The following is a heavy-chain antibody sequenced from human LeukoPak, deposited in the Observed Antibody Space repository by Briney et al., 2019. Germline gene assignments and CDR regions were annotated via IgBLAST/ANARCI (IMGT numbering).Heavy chain of an antibody. V-gene: IGHV3-33*01. Sequence: GGSLRLSCAASGFTFSRYGMHWVRQAPGKGLEWAAVIWSDGTNKYYADSVKGRFTISRDNSQNTPYLQMNSLRAEDTAVYYCARGTTISAVVSYPDYWGQGTLVTVSS. CDR2: IWSDGTNK. J-gene: IGHJ4*02. D-gene: IGHD3-3*01. CDR3: ARGTTISAVVSYPDY. CDR1: GFTFSRYG.